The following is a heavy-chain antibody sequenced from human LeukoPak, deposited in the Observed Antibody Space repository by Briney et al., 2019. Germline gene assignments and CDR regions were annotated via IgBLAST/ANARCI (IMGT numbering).Heavy chain of an antibody. CDR2: IIPIFGTA. V-gene: IGHV1-69*13. Sequence: SVKVSCKASGGAFSSYAISWVRQAPGQGLEWMGGIIPIFGTANYAQKFQGRVTITADESTSTAYMELSSLRSEDTAVYYCARDNGGEYYYGSGSFYYFDYRGQGTLVTVSS. J-gene: IGHJ4*02. CDR3: ARDNGGEYYYGSGSFYYFDY. D-gene: IGHD3-10*01. CDR1: GGAFSSYA.